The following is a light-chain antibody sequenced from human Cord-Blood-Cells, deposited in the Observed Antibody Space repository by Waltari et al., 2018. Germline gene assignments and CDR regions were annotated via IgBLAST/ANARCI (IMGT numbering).Light chain of an antibody. CDR2: DVS. V-gene: IGLV2-11*01. CDR1: SSDVGGYNY. CDR3: CSYAGSYTYVV. Sequence: QSALTQPRSVSGSPGQSVTISCTGTSSDVGGYNYVSWYHQHPGTAPKRMIYDVSKRPSGVPDRFSGSKSGNTASLTISGLQAEDEADYYCCSYAGSYTYVVFGGGTKLTVL. J-gene: IGLJ2*01.